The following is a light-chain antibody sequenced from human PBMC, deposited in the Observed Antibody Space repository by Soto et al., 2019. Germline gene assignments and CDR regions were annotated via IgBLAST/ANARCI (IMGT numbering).Light chain of an antibody. V-gene: IGKV3-11*01. CDR2: ATS. CDR1: QSITNY. Sequence: EIVLTQSPATLSLSPGERATLSCRANQSITNYVGWYQQKPGQAPRLLIYATSNRATGIPARFSGSGSGTDFTLTISSLEPEDFSVYYCQQRYNWPVTFGQGTRLEIK. J-gene: IGKJ5*01. CDR3: QQRYNWPVT.